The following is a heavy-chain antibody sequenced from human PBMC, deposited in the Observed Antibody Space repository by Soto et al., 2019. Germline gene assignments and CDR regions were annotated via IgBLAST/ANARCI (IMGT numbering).Heavy chain of an antibody. J-gene: IGHJ3*02. Sequence: EIQLVESGGGVVRPGGSLRLSCAASGFTFDDYDMGWVRQAPGKGLEWVSVIKWNGGSTGYADSVKGRFTISRDNAKNSLYLQMNSLRAEDTALYYCARDPSYCTGGVCYAFDIWGQGTMVTVSS. V-gene: IGHV3-20*04. D-gene: IGHD2-8*02. CDR3: ARDPSYCTGGVCYAFDI. CDR2: IKWNGGST. CDR1: GFTFDDYD.